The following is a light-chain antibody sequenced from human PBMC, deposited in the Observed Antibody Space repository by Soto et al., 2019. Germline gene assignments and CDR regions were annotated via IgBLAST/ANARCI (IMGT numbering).Light chain of an antibody. J-gene: IGKJ1*01. V-gene: IGKV1-39*01. CDR2: AAS. CDR3: QQSYTSWWT. CDR1: QSISTH. Sequence: DIQMTQSASSLFASVGGSVSITCRASQSISTHLSWYKQKPGKAPKIVIYAASSLQSWVPSRFTGSGSGTDFTLTISSLPPEYFETYYCQQSYTSWWTFGQGTNVDIK.